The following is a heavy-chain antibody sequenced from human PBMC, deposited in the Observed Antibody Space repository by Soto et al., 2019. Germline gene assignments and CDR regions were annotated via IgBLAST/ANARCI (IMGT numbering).Heavy chain of an antibody. D-gene: IGHD2-21*01. V-gene: IGHV3-23*01. CDR3: AKVLPRAKAIPRPPYYYYDMHA. CDR1: GFTFSSYA. CDR2: ISGSGGST. Sequence: PGGSLRLSCVASGFTFSSYAMSWVRRAPGKGLEWVSAISGSGGSTYYADSVKGRFTISRDNSKNTLYLQMNSLRAEDTAVYYCAKVLPRAKAIPRPPYYYYDMHAWGNGTTVTVSS. J-gene: IGHJ6*03.